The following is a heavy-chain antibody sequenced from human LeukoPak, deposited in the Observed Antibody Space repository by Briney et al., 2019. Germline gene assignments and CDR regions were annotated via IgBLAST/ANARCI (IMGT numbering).Heavy chain of an antibody. Sequence: GGSLRLSCAASGFNFGSYSMTWVRQAPGKGLEWVSVISADSATTFYADSVKGRFTISRDNAKNTVFLQVSSLRAEDTALYYCARKSASGNYHLDYWGQGTLVTVSS. D-gene: IGHD3-10*01. CDR3: ARKSASGNYHLDY. J-gene: IGHJ4*02. CDR2: ISADSATT. CDR1: GFNFGSYS. V-gene: IGHV3-23*01.